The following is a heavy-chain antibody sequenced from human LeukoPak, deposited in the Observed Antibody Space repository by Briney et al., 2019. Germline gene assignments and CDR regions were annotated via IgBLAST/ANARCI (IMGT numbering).Heavy chain of an antibody. CDR1: GGSISSGSYY. Sequence: SQTLSLTCTVSGGSISSGSYYWSWIRQPAGKGLEWIGRIYTSGSTNYNPSLKSRVTISVDTSKNQFSLKLSSVTAADTAVYYCARDHLANLASRLFDPWGQGTLVTVSS. J-gene: IGHJ5*02. D-gene: IGHD3-3*01. CDR2: IYTSGST. V-gene: IGHV4-61*02. CDR3: ARDHLANLASRLFDP.